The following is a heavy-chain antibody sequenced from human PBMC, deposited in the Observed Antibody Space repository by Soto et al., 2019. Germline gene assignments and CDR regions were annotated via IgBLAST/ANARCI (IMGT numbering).Heavy chain of an antibody. V-gene: IGHV3-33*03. CDR2: SWHDGSNQ. CDR3: EKDYRGYIDL. D-gene: IGHD3-10*01. CDR1: GFTFGTFG. J-gene: IGHJ2*01. Sequence: QVQLVESGGGVVQSGGSLRLSCAASGFTFGTFGIHWVRQAPGKGLEWVAFSWHDGSNQYYTDSVNGRFTISRENSRNTVSLQMNSLGGEDTAVYHCEKDYRGYIDLWGRGTLVTVSS.